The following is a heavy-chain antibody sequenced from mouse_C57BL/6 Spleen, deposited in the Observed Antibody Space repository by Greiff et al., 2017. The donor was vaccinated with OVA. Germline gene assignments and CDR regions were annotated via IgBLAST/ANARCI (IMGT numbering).Heavy chain of an antibody. CDR2: IWRGGST. Sequence: VKVEESGPGLVQPSQSLSIPCTVSGFSLTSYGVHWVRQSPGKGLEWLGVIWRGGSTDYNAAFMSRLSITKDNSKSQVFFKMNSLQADDTAIYYCAKNFMITTARGYYYAMDYWGQGTSVTVSS. CDR1: GFSLTSYG. V-gene: IGHV2-5*01. D-gene: IGHD2-4*01. J-gene: IGHJ4*01. CDR3: AKNFMITTARGYYYAMDY.